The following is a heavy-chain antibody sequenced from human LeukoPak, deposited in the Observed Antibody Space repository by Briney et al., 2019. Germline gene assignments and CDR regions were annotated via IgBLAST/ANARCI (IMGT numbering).Heavy chain of an antibody. D-gene: IGHD3-22*01. Sequence: SETLSLTCTVSSYSFSSGYYWGWIRQPPGRGLEWSGTIHHSGNTNYNPPLKSRVTRSVDTSKNQFSLKPSSVTAADTAEYYCVRETGGDYYHTSDFSQRHYWGQGTLATVSS. V-gene: IGHV4-38-2*02. CDR2: IHHSGNT. J-gene: IGHJ4*02. CDR3: VRETGGDYYHTSDFSQRHY. CDR1: SYSFSSGYY.